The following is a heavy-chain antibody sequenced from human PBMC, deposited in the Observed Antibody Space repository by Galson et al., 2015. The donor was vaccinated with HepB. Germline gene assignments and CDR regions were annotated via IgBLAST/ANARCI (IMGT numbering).Heavy chain of an antibody. CDR1: GYTFTNYA. V-gene: IGHV7-4-1*02. J-gene: IGHJ3*02. CDR3: AKEYSSSWGNACDI. CDR2: INTNTGNP. Sequence: SVKVSCKASGYTFTNYAMNWVRQAPGQGLEWMGWINTNTGNPTYAQGFTGRFVFSLDTSVSTAYLQISSLKAEDTAVYYCAKEYSSSWGNACDIWGQGTMVTVSS. D-gene: IGHD6-13*01.